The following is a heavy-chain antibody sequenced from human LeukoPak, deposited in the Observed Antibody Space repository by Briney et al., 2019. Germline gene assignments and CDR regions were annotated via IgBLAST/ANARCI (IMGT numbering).Heavy chain of an antibody. D-gene: IGHD3-22*01. CDR2: IRSKAYGGTT. CDR3: TRGDYYDTSGYFLLFDY. Sequence: SLRLSCTTSGFTFGDYGMSWVRQAPGKGLEWIGFIRSKAYGGTTEYAASVKGRFTISRDDSKTITYLQMSSLRTEDTAVYYCTRGDYYDTSGYFLLFDYWGQGTLVTVSS. V-gene: IGHV3-49*04. J-gene: IGHJ4*02. CDR1: GFTFGDYG.